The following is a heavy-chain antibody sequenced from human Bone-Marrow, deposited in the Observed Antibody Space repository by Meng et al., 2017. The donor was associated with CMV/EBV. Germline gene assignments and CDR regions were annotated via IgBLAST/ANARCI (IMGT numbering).Heavy chain of an antibody. CDR1: GGSISSSSYY. V-gene: IGHV4-39*01. CDR2: VYNSGST. Sequence: SETLSLTCTVSGGSISSSSYYWGWIRQPPGKGLEWIGSVYNSGSTYYNPSLKSRVTVSMDTSKNQFSLKLSSVTAADTAVYYCARSYYDFWSGYRNYGMDVWGQGTTVTVSS. D-gene: IGHD3-3*01. J-gene: IGHJ6*02. CDR3: ARSYYDFWSGYRNYGMDV.